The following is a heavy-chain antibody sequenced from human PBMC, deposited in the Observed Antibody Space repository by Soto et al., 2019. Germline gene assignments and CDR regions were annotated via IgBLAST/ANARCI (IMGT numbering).Heavy chain of an antibody. J-gene: IGHJ6*02. Sequence: QVQLVQSGDEVRKPVSSVKVSCKASGYIFVNYGIAWVRQAPGQGLEWMGWLSPYSGNTHYASKVQGRLTMTTDTSTSTAYLDLGSLTSDDTAVYYCAMVDNYVTPTPQDVCGQGTTVTVSS. D-gene: IGHD3-16*01. CDR3: AMVDNYVTPTPQDV. CDR2: LSPYSGNT. V-gene: IGHV1-18*01. CDR1: GYIFVNYG.